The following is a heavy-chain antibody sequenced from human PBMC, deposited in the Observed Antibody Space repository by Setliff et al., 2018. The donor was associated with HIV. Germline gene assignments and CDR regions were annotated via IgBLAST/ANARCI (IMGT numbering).Heavy chain of an antibody. V-gene: IGHV3-30*02. CDR2: IRHDGINE. Sequence: GGSLRLSCAASGFTFSSYSMNWVRQAPGKGLEWVTFIRHDGINEDYRDSVKGRFSVSRDNSKNTVFLQMNSLRAEDTAVYYCAREGLVGANDYWGQGTLVTVS. D-gene: IGHD1-26*01. J-gene: IGHJ4*02. CDR3: AREGLVGANDY. CDR1: GFTFSSYS.